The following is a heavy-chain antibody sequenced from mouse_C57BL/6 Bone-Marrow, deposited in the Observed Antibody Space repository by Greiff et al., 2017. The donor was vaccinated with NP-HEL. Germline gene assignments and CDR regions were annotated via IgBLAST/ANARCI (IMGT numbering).Heavy chain of an antibody. CDR1: GYTFTSYW. V-gene: IGHV1-55*01. J-gene: IGHJ1*03. Sequence: QVQLQQPGAELVKPGASVKMSCKASGYTFTSYWITWVKQRPGQGLEWIGDIYPGDGDTNYNGKFKGKATLTADKSSSTAYMQLSSLTSEDSAVYFCARFYYGIWYFDVWGTGTTVTVSS. D-gene: IGHD2-1*01. CDR2: IYPGDGDT. CDR3: ARFYYGIWYFDV.